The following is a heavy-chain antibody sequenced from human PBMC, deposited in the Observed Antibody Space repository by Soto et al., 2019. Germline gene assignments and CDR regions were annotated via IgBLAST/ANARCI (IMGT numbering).Heavy chain of an antibody. D-gene: IGHD2-2*02. CDR1: GGTFSSYA. CDR2: IIPIFGTA. V-gene: IGHV1-69*01. CDR3: ARGGIVVVPAAISKLGDLDY. Sequence: QVQLVQSGAEVKKPGSSVKVSCKASGGTFSSYAISWVRQAPGQGLEWMGGIIPIFGTANYAQKFQGRVTITADESTSTAYMELSSLRSEDTAVYYCARGGIVVVPAAISKLGDLDYWGQGTLVTVSS. J-gene: IGHJ4*02.